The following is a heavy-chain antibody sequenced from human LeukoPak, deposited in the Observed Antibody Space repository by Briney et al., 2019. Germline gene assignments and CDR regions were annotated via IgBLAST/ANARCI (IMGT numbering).Heavy chain of an antibody. Sequence: GGSLRLSCAASGFTFSSYAMSWVRQAPGKGLGWVSASSGSGGSTYYADSVKGRFTISRDNSKNTLYLQMNSLRAEDTAVYYCAKDGGATWIPRSYFDYWGQGTLVTVSS. V-gene: IGHV3-23*01. CDR2: SSGSGGST. CDR3: AKDGGATWIPRSYFDY. D-gene: IGHD5-12*01. CDR1: GFTFSSYA. J-gene: IGHJ4*02.